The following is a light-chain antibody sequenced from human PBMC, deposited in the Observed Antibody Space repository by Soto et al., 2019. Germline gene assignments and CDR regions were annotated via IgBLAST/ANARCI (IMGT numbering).Light chain of an antibody. J-gene: IGKJ2*01. Sequence: EVVLTQSPATLSVSPGERVTLSCRASQSVSTFLAWYQHKPGQAPRPLIYDTFKRATVVPDRFSGGGSGTDFTLTISSLEPEDFAVYYCQQRSNWYTFGQGTKLEIK. CDR1: QSVSTF. CDR2: DTF. V-gene: IGKV3-11*01. CDR3: QQRSNWYT.